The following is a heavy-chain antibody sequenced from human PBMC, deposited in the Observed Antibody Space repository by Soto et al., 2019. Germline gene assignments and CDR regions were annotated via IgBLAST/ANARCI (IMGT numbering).Heavy chain of an antibody. Sequence: EVQLVESGGGLVKPGGSLRLSCAASGFTFSSYSMNWVRQAPGQGLEWVSFISSNGDYIYYADSVKGRFTISRDNAKNSLYLLMNSLRAEDTAVYFCARGPRGSYYSDYWGQGTLVTVSS. CDR1: GFTFSSYS. V-gene: IGHV3-21*01. J-gene: IGHJ4*02. CDR2: ISSNGDYI. CDR3: ARGPRGSYYSDY. D-gene: IGHD1-26*01.